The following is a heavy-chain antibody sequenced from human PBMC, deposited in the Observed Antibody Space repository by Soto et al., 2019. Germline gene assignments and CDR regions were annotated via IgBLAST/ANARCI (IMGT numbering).Heavy chain of an antibody. CDR2: VYSTGGT. Sequence: QVQLQQSGPGLVKPSETLSLTCSVSSGPTSSHNWGWIRQTPGRGLEWIGYVYSTGGTSYNPSLNSRGTISADTSTNHTSLTLTSVPAADTAVYYCVRQGIGNLHGLVDVWGQGTTVRVSS. J-gene: IGHJ6*02. CDR1: SGPTSSHN. CDR3: VRQGIGNLHGLVDV. V-gene: IGHV4-59*08. D-gene: IGHD1-1*01.